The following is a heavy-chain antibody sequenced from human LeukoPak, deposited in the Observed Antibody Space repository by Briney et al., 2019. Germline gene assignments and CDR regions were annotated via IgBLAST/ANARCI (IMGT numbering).Heavy chain of an antibody. D-gene: IGHD2-2*01. CDR1: GFTFSSYA. CDR2: ISGSGGST. V-gene: IGHV3-23*01. J-gene: IGHJ4*02. Sequence: GGSLRLPCAASGFTFSSYAMSWVRQAPGKGLEWVSAISGSGGSTYYADSVKGRFTISRDNSKNTLYLQMNSLRAEDTAVYYCAKFMGRIVVVPAASFDYWGQGTLVTVSS. CDR3: AKFMGRIVVVPAASFDY.